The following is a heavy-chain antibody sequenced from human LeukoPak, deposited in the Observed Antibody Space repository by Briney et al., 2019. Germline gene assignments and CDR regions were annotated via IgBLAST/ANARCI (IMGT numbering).Heavy chain of an antibody. D-gene: IGHD6-13*01. V-gene: IGHV4-59*01. Sequence: SETLSLTCTVSGGSISSYYWSWIRQPPGKGLEWIGYIYYSGSTNYNPSLKSRVTISVDTSKNQFSLKLSSVTAADTAVYYCARIAAAGTYLDYWGQGTPVTVSS. J-gene: IGHJ4*02. CDR1: GGSISSYY. CDR2: IYYSGST. CDR3: ARIAAAGTYLDY.